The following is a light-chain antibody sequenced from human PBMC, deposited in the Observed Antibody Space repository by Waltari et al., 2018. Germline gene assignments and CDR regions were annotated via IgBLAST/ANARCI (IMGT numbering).Light chain of an antibody. CDR3: QQSYSIVYT. CDR2: SAS. J-gene: IGKJ2*01. V-gene: IGKV1-39*01. Sequence: DIQMTQSPSSLSASVGDRVTITYRASQSISTYLNWYQQKLGKAPKLLIYSASSLESGVPSRFSGGGSGTEFTLTISSLQPEDFATYYCQQSYSIVYTFGQGTKLEIK. CDR1: QSISTY.